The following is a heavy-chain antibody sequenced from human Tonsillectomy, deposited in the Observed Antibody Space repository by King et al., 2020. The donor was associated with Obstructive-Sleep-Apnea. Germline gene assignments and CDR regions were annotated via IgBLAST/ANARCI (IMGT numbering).Heavy chain of an antibody. CDR2: ISGSGGST. CDR3: AKAPLVGPTYYFDY. V-gene: IGHV3-23*04. CDR1: GFTFSSYA. D-gene: IGHD1-26*01. J-gene: IGHJ4*02. Sequence: VQLVESGGGLVQPGGSLRLSCAASGFTFSSYAMSWVRQAPGEGLEGVSAISGSGGSTYYADSVKGRFTISRENSKNTLYLQMNSLRAEDTAVYYCAKAPLVGPTYYFDYWGQGTLVTVSS.